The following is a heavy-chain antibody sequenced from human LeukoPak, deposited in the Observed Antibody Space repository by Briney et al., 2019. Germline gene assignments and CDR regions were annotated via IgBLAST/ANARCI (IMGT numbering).Heavy chain of an antibody. CDR3: ARDCGGDCYPTHYYFDY. D-gene: IGHD2-21*02. CDR1: GYTFTDYY. V-gene: IGHV1-2*02. CDR2: INPNSCGT. J-gene: IGHJ4*02. Sequence: ASVKVSCKASGYTFTDYYMHWVRQAPGKGLEWMGWINPNSCGTNYAQKFQGRVTLTRDTSLTTAYMDLNSLTSDDTAVYYCARDCGGDCYPTHYYFDYWGQGTLVAVSS.